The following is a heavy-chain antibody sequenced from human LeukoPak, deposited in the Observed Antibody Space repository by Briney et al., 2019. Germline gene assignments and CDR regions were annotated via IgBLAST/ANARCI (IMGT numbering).Heavy chain of an antibody. CDR2: ISGSGGST. CDR1: GFTFSSYA. J-gene: IGHJ4*02. V-gene: IGHV3-23*01. Sequence: GGSLRLSCAASGFTFSSYAMSWVRQAPGKGLEWVSAISGSGGSTYYADSVKGRFTISRDNSKNTLCLQMDSLRAEDTAVYYCARDEAAAGTVDYWGQGTLVTVSS. D-gene: IGHD6-13*01. CDR3: ARDEAAAGTVDY.